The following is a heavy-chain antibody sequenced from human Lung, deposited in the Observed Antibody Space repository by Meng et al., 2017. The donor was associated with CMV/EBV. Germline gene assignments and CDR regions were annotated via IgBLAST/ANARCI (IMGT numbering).Heavy chain of an antibody. J-gene: IGHJ4*02. CDR2: MNPNSGNT. CDR3: ARGPSYSSGLHDC. CDR1: GYTFTSFD. D-gene: IGHD6-19*01. V-gene: IGHV1-8*02. Sequence: ASVKVSCKASGYTFTSFDINWVRQATGQGPEWMGWMNPNSGNTGYAQKFQGRVTLTRKTSISTAYMELSSLRSEDTAVYYCARGPSYSSGLHDCWGQGTLVTVSS.